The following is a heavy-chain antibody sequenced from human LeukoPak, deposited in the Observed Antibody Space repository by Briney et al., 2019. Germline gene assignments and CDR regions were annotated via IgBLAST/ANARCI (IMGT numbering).Heavy chain of an antibody. CDR2: ISYSGNT. V-gene: IGHV4-59*01. J-gene: IGHJ4*02. CDR3: ATRSTGVAATFDS. CDR1: GDSISSYY. D-gene: IGHD2-15*01. Sequence: SETLSLTCTVSGDSISSYYWSWIRQPPGKGLEWIGYISYSGNTNYNPSLKSRVTISVDTSKNQFSLKLSSVTAADTAVYYCATRSTGVAATFDSWGQGALVTVSS.